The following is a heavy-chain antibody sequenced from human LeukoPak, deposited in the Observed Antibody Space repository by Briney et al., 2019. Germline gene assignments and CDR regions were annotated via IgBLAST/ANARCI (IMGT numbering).Heavy chain of an antibody. CDR3: ARVGYYDFWSGYYNSYYFDY. J-gene: IGHJ4*02. D-gene: IGHD3-3*01. CDR1: GGSFSGYY. Sequence: PSETLSLTCAVYGGSFSGYYWSWIRQPPGKGLEWIGEINHSGSTNYNPSLKSRVTISVDASKNQFSLKLSSVTAADTAVYYCARVGYYDFWSGYYNSYYFDYWGQGTLVTVSS. CDR2: INHSGST. V-gene: IGHV4-34*01.